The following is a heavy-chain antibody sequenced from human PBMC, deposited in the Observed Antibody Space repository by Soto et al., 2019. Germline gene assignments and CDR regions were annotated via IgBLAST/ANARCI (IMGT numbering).Heavy chain of an antibody. CDR1: GGTFSSYA. Sequence: GASVKVSCKASGGTFSSYAISWVRQAPGQGLEWMGGIIPIFGTANYAQTFQGRVTITADESTSTAYMELSSLRSEDTAVYYCARGSGYSYGFGDDYYYYGMDVWGQGTTVTVSS. CDR3: ARGSGYSYGFGDDYYYYGMDV. CDR2: IIPIFGTA. D-gene: IGHD5-18*01. V-gene: IGHV1-69*13. J-gene: IGHJ6*02.